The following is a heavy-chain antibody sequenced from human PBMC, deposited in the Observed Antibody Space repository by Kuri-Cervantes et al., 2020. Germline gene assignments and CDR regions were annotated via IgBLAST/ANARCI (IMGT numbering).Heavy chain of an antibody. CDR3: TRGPRNYGFDY. Sequence: GESLKISCAASGFTFSARNMNWVRQAPGKGLEWVSYIDTTSVIFYADSVRGRFTISRDNSKNTLYLQMNSLRAEDTAVYYCTRGPRNYGFDYWDQGTLVTVSS. CDR2: IDTTSVI. D-gene: IGHD3-10*01. J-gene: IGHJ4*02. CDR1: GFTFSARN. V-gene: IGHV3-69-1*01.